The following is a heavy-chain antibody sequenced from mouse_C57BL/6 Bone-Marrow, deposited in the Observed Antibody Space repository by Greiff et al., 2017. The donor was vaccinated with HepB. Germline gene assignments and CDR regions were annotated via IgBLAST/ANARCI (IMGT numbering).Heavy chain of an antibody. CDR1: GFTFSSYG. V-gene: IGHV5-6*01. CDR3: APYYYGSPWFAY. J-gene: IGHJ3*01. D-gene: IGHD1-1*01. CDR2: ISSGGSYT. Sequence: EVHLVDSGGDLVKPGGSLKLSCAASGFTFSSYGMSWVRQTPDKRLEWVATISSGGSYTYYPDSVKGRFTISRDNAKNTLYLQMSSLKSEDTAMYYCAPYYYGSPWFAYWGQGTLVTVSA.